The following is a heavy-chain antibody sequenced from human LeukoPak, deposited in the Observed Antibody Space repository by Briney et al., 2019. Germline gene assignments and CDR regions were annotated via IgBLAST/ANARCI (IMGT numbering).Heavy chain of an antibody. CDR1: GYTFTSYD. CDR2: MNPNSGNT. Sequence: ASVKVSCKASGYTFTSYDINWVRQATGQGLEWMGWMNPNSGNTGCAQKFQGRVTITRNTSISTAYMELSSLRSEDTAVYYCARGGTHYYDSSGYYLDAFDIWGQGTMVTVSS. D-gene: IGHD3-22*01. CDR3: ARGGTHYYDSSGYYLDAFDI. J-gene: IGHJ3*02. V-gene: IGHV1-8*03.